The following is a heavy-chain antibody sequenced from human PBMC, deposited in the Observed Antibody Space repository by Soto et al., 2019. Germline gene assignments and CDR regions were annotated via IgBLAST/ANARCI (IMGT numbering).Heavy chain of an antibody. D-gene: IGHD3-10*01. CDR1: GDSISDHY. J-gene: IGHJ5*02. CDR2: IYYTGST. CDR3: AREEVTMVRGIFRNWFDP. V-gene: IGHV4-59*11. Sequence: SETLSLTCIVSGDSISDHYWTWIRQPPGKGLEWIGCIYYTGSTNYNPSLKSRVSMSLDTSKKQFSLKLTSVTPADTAVYYCAREEVTMVRGIFRNWFDPWGQGILVTVS.